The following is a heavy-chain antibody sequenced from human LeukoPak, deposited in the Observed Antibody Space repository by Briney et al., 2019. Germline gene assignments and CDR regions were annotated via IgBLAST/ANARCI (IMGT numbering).Heavy chain of an antibody. CDR2: IYYSGST. CDR3: ARLKSHPQHDAFDI. J-gene: IGHJ3*02. D-gene: IGHD2-2*01. V-gene: IGHV4-59*08. CDR1: GGSISTSY. Sequence: SETLSLTCTVSGGSISTSYWNWVRQPPGKGLEWIGYIYYSGSTNYNPSLKSRVTISVDTSKNQFSLKLSSVTAADTAVYYCARLKSHPQHDAFDIWGQGTMVTVSS.